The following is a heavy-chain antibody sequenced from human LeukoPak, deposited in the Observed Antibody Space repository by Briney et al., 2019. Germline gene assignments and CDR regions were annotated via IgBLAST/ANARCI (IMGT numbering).Heavy chain of an antibody. CDR3: ARVQGQSDAFDI. Sequence: SETLSLTCTVSGGSISSGGYYWSWIRQHPGKGLEWIGYIYYSGSTYYNPSLKSRVTISVDTSKNQFSLKLSSVTAADTAVYYCARVQGQSDAFDIWGQGTTVTVSS. CDR1: GGSISSGGYY. CDR2: IYYSGST. J-gene: IGHJ3*02. V-gene: IGHV4-31*03.